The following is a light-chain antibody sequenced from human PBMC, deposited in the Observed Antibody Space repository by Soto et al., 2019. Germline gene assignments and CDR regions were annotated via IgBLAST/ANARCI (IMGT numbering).Light chain of an antibody. CDR2: DTG. CDR3: GTWDXXXXGXX. J-gene: IGLJ1*01. CDR1: NSNIGXXY. V-gene: IGLV1-51*01. Sequence: QSVLTQPPSVSAAPGQKVTISCSGSNSNIGXXYVSWYQQLPXTXPKLLIYDTGKRPSGIPDRFSGSKSGTSATLGITGLXTGDEADYYCGTWDXXXXGXXFGPXTKVTVL.